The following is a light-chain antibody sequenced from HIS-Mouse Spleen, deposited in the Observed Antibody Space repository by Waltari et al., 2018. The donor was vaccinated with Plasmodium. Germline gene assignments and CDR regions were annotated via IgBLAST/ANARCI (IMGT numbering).Light chain of an antibody. Sequence: DIVMTQSPATLSVSPGERATLSCRASQSVSSNLAWYQQKPGQAPRLLIYGASTRATGIPARFSGSGSGTEFTLTISSLQSEDFAVYYCQQYNNLSFTFGPGTKVDIK. CDR3: QQYNNLSFT. V-gene: IGKV3-15*01. CDR2: GAS. J-gene: IGKJ3*01. CDR1: QSVSSN.